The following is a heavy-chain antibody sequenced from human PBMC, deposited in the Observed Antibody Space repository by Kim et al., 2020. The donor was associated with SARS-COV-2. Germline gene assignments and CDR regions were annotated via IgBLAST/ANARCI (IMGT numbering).Heavy chain of an antibody. Sequence: RFTISRDNSKNTLYLQMNSLRAEDTAVYYCAKDLKITIFGVVRSRGGMDVWGQGTTVTVSS. CDR3: AKDLKITIFGVVRSRGGMDV. J-gene: IGHJ6*02. D-gene: IGHD3-3*01. V-gene: IGHV3-23*01.